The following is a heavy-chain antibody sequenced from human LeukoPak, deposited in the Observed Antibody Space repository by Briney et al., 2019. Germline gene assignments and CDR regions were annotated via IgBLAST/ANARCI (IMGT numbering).Heavy chain of an antibody. Sequence: SQTLSLTCTVSGGSISSYYWSWIRQPPGKGLEWIGYIYYSGSTNYNPSLKSRVTISVDTSKNQFSLKLSSVTAADTAVYYCARDPARGEGATGAFDIWGQGTMVTVSS. CDR3: ARDPARGEGATGAFDI. J-gene: IGHJ3*02. D-gene: IGHD1-26*01. CDR2: IYYSGST. V-gene: IGHV4-59*01. CDR1: GGSISSYY.